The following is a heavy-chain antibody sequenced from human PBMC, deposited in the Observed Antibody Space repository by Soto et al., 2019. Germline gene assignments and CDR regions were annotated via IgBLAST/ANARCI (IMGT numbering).Heavy chain of an antibody. CDR2: IYHRGST. CDR1: GGSISSGGYS. Sequence: QLQLQESGSGLVKPSQTLSLTCAVSGGSISSGGYSWSWIRQPPGKGLEWIGYIYHRGSTYYNPSLKSRVTTSVDRYKNQFALKLSSVTAADTAVYYCARGMTTVTTFDYWGQGTLVTVSS. V-gene: IGHV4-30-2*01. CDR3: ARGMTTVTTFDY. D-gene: IGHD4-17*01. J-gene: IGHJ4*02.